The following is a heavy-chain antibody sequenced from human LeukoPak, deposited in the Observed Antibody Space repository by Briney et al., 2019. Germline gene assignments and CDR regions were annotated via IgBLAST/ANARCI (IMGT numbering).Heavy chain of an antibody. D-gene: IGHD4-11*01. CDR2: ISSSSSYI. CDR3: ARTYSNYVSLNWFDP. CDR1: GFTFSSYS. V-gene: IGHV3-21*01. J-gene: IGHJ5*02. Sequence: GGSLRLSCAASGFTFSSYSMNWVRQAPGKGLEWVSSISSSSSYIYYADSVKGRFTISRDNAKNSLYLQMNSLRAEDTAVYYCARTYSNYVSLNWFDPWGQGTLVTVSS.